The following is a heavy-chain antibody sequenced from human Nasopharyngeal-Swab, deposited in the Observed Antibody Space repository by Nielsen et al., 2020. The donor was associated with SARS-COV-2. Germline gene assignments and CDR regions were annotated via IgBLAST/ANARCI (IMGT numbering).Heavy chain of an antibody. CDR3: ATTVAAPTLDH. V-gene: IGHV3-43*02. CDR1: GFTFDDYA. CDR2: ISGDGGST. J-gene: IGHJ4*02. D-gene: IGHD6-19*01. Sequence: GESLKISCAASGFTFDDYAMHWVRQAPGKGLEWVSLISGDGGSTYYADSVKGRFTISRDNSKNSLYLQMNSLRTEDTALYYCATTVAAPTLDHWGQGTLVTVSS.